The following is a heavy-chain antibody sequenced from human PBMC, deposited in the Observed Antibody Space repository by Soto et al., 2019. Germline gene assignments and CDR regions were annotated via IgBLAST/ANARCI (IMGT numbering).Heavy chain of an antibody. CDR1: GFTFDDYA. J-gene: IGHJ4*02. CDR3: AKGDYDILTGPDY. D-gene: IGHD3-9*01. V-gene: IGHV3-9*01. CDR2: ISWNSGSI. Sequence: GGSLRLSCAASGFTFDDYAMHWVRQAPGKGLEWVSGISWNSGSIGYADSVKGRFTISRDNAKNSLYLQMNSLRAEDTALYYCAKGDYDILTGPDYWGQGTLVT.